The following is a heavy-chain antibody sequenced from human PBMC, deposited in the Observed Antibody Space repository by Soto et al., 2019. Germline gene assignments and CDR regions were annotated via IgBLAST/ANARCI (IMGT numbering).Heavy chain of an antibody. CDR1: GFTFSSYA. CDR3: AKDRSTYYLVPPFDP. Sequence: GRSLRLSCAASGFTFSSYAMSWVRQAPGKGLEGVSAISGSGGSTYYADSVKGRFTISRDNSKNTLYLQMNSLRAEDTAVYYCAKDRSTYYLVPPFDPWGQGTLVTV. J-gene: IGHJ5*02. CDR2: ISGSGGST. V-gene: IGHV3-23*01. D-gene: IGHD3-10*01.